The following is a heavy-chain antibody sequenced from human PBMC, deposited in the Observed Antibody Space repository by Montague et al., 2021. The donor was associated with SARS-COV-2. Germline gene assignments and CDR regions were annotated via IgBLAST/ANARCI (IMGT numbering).Heavy chain of an antibody. V-gene: IGHV4-39*07. Sequence: SETLSLTCTVSGGSIYSTNYYWGWVRQPPGKGLEWVGSIYYSGDTYHNPSLQYRVSMSVDTSKNRFSLRLASVTAADTAVYYCARVSYRGDYHFDYWGQGTLVTVSA. J-gene: IGHJ4*02. CDR2: IYYSGDT. CDR1: GGSIYSTNYY. CDR3: ARVSYRGDYHFDY. D-gene: IGHD2-21*01.